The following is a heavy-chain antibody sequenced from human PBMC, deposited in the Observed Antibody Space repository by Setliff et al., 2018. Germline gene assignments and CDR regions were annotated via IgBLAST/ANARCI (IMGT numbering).Heavy chain of an antibody. CDR2: IYYSGST. D-gene: IGHD4-17*01. J-gene: IGHJ3*02. V-gene: IGHV4-34*09. CDR3: ARDPLTTNRRHALDI. Sequence: SETLSLTCGGYGGSLSDYYWSWIRQPPGKGLEWIGYIYYSGSTYYNPSLKSRVTISVDTSKNQFSLKLSSVTAADTAVYYCARDPLTTNRRHALDIWGQGTMVTVSS. CDR1: GGSLSDYY.